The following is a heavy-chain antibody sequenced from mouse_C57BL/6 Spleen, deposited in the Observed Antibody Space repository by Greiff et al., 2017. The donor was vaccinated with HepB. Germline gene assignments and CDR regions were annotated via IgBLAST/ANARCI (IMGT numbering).Heavy chain of an antibody. J-gene: IGHJ4*01. D-gene: IGHD1-1*01. Sequence: QVQPQQSGAELARPGASVKLSCKASGYTFTSYGISWVKQRTGQGLEWIGEIYPRSGNTYYNEKFKGKATLTADKSSSTAYMELRSLTSEDSAVYFWARGPYYYGSSYGAMDYWGQGTSVTVSS. CDR1: GYTFTSYG. CDR2: IYPRSGNT. CDR3: ARGPYYYGSSYGAMDY. V-gene: IGHV1-81*01.